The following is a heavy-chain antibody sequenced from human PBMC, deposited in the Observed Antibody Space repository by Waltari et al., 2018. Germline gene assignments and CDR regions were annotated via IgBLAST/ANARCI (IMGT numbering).Heavy chain of an antibody. CDR1: AYSFSSYS. CDR3: ARGTPTPGDLLY. D-gene: IGHD4-17*01. V-gene: IGHV1-46*01. J-gene: IGHJ4*02. Sequence: QVKLEQSGAEVKKPGASVKLSCKAPAYSFSSYSLHWVRQAPGQGFEWMGVINPSCGATDYAQKFQARVTMTRDTSTSTVYMELSSLTSEDTAVYYCARGTPTPGDLLYWGQGSPVTVSA. CDR2: INPSCGAT.